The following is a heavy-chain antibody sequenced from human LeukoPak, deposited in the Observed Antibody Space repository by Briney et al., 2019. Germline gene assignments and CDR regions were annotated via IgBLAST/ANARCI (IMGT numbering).Heavy chain of an antibody. D-gene: IGHD3-10*01. Sequence: SETLSLTCTVSGGSISYFWTWIRQPAGKGLEWIGRIHSSGGTNYNPSLRSRVTMSVDTSKNQFSLKLTSVTAADTAGYYCARKVSKWFSFRGVIDYWGQGTLVTVSS. J-gene: IGHJ4*02. CDR1: GGSISYF. CDR3: ARKVSKWFSFRGVIDY. V-gene: IGHV4-4*07. CDR2: IHSSGGT.